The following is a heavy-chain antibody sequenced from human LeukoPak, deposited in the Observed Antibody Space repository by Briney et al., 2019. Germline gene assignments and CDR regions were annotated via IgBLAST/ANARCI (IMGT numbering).Heavy chain of an antibody. CDR2: ISSSGSST. Sequence: GASVKVSCKASGYTFTTSRMHWVRQAPGQGLEWMGLISSSGSSTSYAQRFQGRVTITADESTSTAYMELSSLRSEDTAVYYCARGGLRFLEWTPWGYYYYGTDVWGQGTTVTVSS. D-gene: IGHD3-3*01. V-gene: IGHV1-46*01. CDR1: GYTFTTSR. J-gene: IGHJ6*02. CDR3: ARGGLRFLEWTPWGYYYYGTDV.